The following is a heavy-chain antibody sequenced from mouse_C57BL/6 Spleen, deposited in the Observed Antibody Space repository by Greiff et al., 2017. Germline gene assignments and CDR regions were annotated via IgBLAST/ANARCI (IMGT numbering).Heavy chain of an antibody. CDR2: IDPSDSYT. CDR1: GYTFTSYW. J-gene: IGHJ4*01. CDR3: ARRDYGSSYDRYYYAMDY. Sequence: QVQLQQPGAELVMPGASVKLSCKASGYTFTSYWMHWVKQRPGQGLEWIGEIDPSDSYTNYNQKFKGKSTLTVDNSSSTAYMQLSSLTSEDSAVYYCARRDYGSSYDRYYYAMDYWGQGTSVTVSS. V-gene: IGHV1-69*01. D-gene: IGHD1-1*01.